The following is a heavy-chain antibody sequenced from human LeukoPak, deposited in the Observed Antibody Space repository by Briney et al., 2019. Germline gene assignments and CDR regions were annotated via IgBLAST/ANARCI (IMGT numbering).Heavy chain of an antibody. CDR2: IKHDGSQK. CDR3: ARDWNYYDNSGFYGEY. Sequence: GGSLRLSCAASGFSFSSYWMSWVRQAPGKGLEWVANIKHDGSQKYYVDSVKGRFTISRDNVKNSLYLQMNSVRAEDTAVYYCARDWNYYDNSGFYGEYWGQGTLVSVSS. CDR1: GFSFSSYW. V-gene: IGHV3-7*04. J-gene: IGHJ4*02. D-gene: IGHD3-22*01.